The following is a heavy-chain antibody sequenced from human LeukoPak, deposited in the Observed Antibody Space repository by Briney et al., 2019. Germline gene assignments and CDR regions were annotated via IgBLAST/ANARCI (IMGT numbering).Heavy chain of an antibody. Sequence: PGGSLRLSCAASGFTFSSYAMSWVRQAPGKGLEWVSAISGSGGSTYYADSVKGRFTISRDNAKNSLYLQMNSLRAEDTAVYYYVYSGDYEKGYWGQGTLVTVSS. J-gene: IGHJ4*02. CDR2: ISGSGGST. V-gene: IGHV3-23*01. CDR3: VYSGDYEKGY. CDR1: GFTFSSYA. D-gene: IGHD4-17*01.